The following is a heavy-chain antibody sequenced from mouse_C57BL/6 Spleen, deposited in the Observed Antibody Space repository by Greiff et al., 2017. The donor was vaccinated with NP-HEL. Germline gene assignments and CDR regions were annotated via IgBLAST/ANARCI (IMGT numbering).Heavy chain of an antibody. CDR2: ISSGGSYT. D-gene: IGHD2-4*01. CDR1: GFTFSSYG. CDR3: ARRFDYDATGYYAMDY. V-gene: IGHV5-6*02. Sequence: EVMLVESGGDLVKPGGSLKLSCAASGFTFSSYGMSWVRQTPDKRLEWVATISSGGSYTYYPDSVKGRFTISRDNAKNTLYLQMSSLKSEDTAMYYCARRFDYDATGYYAMDYWGQGTSVTVSS. J-gene: IGHJ4*01.